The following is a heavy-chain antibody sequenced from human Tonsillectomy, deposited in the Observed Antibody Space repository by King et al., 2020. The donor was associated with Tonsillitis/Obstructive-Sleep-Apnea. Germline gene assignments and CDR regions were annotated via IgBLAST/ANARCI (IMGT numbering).Heavy chain of an antibody. D-gene: IGHD1-1*01. CDR1: DGSISSYY. V-gene: IGHV4-59*01. CDR3: ARETRTRVFDN. CDR2: IYYSGNT. Sequence: QLQESGPGLVKPSETLSITCSVSDGSISSYYWNWFRPHPGKGLEWIGFIYYSGNTNYNPSLKSRVTISVDTSKNQFTLKLSSVTAADTAVYYCARETRTRVFDNCGQGALVTVSS. J-gene: IGHJ4*02.